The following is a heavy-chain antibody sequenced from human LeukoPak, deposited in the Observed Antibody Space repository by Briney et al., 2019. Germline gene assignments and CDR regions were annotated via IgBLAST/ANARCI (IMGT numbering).Heavy chain of an antibody. V-gene: IGHV4-31*03. CDR3: ARRYCSGSSCYFGS. CDR1: GGSISSGGYY. Sequence: SETLSLTCTVSGGSISSGGYYWSWIRQHPGKGLEWIGYIYYSVSTYYNPSLKSRVIISVETSKNQFSLKLSSVTAADTAVYYCARRYCSGSSCYFGSWGQGTLVTVSS. CDR2: IYYSVST. D-gene: IGHD2-15*01. J-gene: IGHJ4*02.